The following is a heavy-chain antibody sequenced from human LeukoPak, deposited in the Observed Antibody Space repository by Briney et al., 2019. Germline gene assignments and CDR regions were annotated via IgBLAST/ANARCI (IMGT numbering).Heavy chain of an antibody. V-gene: IGHV4-61*01. CDR2: IHHSGST. Sequence: SETLSLTCSVSGGSISSGSYYWSWIRQPPGKGLEWTGYIHHSGSTNYNPSLKSRVTISLDTSKNQFSLKLSSVTAADTAVYYCARGAYGGNSYWYFDLWGRGTLVTVSS. J-gene: IGHJ2*01. CDR1: GGSISSGSYY. D-gene: IGHD4-23*01. CDR3: ARGAYGGNSYWYFDL.